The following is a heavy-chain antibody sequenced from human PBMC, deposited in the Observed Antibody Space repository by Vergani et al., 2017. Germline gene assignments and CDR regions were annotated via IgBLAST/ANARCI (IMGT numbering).Heavy chain of an antibody. CDR2: ISGSGGST. D-gene: IGHD1-1*01. V-gene: IGHV3-23*04. CDR3: AKDLEGFDY. CDR1: GFTFGDYA. Sequence: EVQLVESGGGLVKPGRSLRLSCTASGFTFGDYAMSWFRQAPGKGLEWVSAISGSGGSTYYADSVKGRFTISRDNSKNTLYLQMNSLRAEDTAVYYCAKDLEGFDYWGQGTLVTVSS. J-gene: IGHJ4*02.